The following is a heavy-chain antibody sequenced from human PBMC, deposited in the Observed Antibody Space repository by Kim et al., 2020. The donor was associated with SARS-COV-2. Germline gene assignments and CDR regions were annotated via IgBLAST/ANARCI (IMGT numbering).Heavy chain of an antibody. CDR1: EFTFGEYG. D-gene: IGHD3-3*01. CDR2: IRSKGYGETT. CDR3: TRCCWSGYAQAYYYGMDV. Sequence: GGSLRLSCTASEFTFGEYGMSWVRQAPGKGLEWVGFIRSKGYGETTAYAASVKGRFTITRDESKSIAYLQMNSLKTEDTAVDYCTRCCWSGYAQAYYYGMDVGGQGNPVTVSS. J-gene: IGHJ6*02. V-gene: IGHV3-49*04.